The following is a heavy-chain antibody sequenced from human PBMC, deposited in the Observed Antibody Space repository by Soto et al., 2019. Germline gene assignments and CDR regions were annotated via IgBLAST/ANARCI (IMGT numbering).Heavy chain of an antibody. Sequence: QVQLVESGGGVVQPGRSLRLSCAASGFTFSSYAMHWVRQAPGKGLEWVAVISYDGSNKYYADSVKGRFTISRDNSKNTLYLQMNSLRAEDTAVYYCATEIWFGELKDFDYWGQRTLVTVSS. J-gene: IGHJ4*02. CDR3: ATEIWFGELKDFDY. CDR2: ISYDGSNK. V-gene: IGHV3-30-3*01. CDR1: GFTFSSYA. D-gene: IGHD3-10*01.